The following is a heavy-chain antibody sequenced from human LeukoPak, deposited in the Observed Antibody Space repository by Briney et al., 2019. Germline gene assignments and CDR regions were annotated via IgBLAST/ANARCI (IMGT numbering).Heavy chain of an antibody. V-gene: IGHV3-30*18. CDR3: AKDALAAADNYLDY. Sequence: GGSLRLSCAASGFTFSSYGMHWVRQAPGKGLEWVAVISYDGSNKYYADSVKGRFTISRDNSKNTLYLQMNSLRAEDTAVYYCAKDALAAADNYLDYWGQGTLVTASS. J-gene: IGHJ4*02. D-gene: IGHD6-13*01. CDR1: GFTFSSYG. CDR2: ISYDGSNK.